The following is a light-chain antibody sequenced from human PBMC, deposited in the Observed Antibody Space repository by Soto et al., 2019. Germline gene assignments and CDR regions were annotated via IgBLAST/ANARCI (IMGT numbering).Light chain of an antibody. CDR3: QQYNKWPQ. CDR1: QSVSNK. CDR2: GTS. J-gene: IGKJ4*02. Sequence: EIVMTQSPGTLSVSPGERATLFCRASQSVSNKLAWYQQKPGQAPRLIIYGTSTRATGIPARFSGSGSGTDFTLTISSLQSVDFAIYYCQQYNKWPQFGGGTKVDI. V-gene: IGKV3-15*01.